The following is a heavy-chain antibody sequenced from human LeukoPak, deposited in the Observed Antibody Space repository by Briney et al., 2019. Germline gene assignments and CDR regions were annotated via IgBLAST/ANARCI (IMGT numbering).Heavy chain of an antibody. CDR1: GGTFSSYA. CDR3: AEEPLGGRGYYSYGMDV. V-gene: IGHV1-69*13. Sequence: GASVKVSCKASGGTFSSYASSWVRQAPGQGLEWMGGFIPIFGTSNYAQKFQGRVTITADESTSTAYMELSSLRSEDTAVYYCAEEPLGGRGYYSYGMDVWGQGTTVTVSS. D-gene: IGHD2-15*01. J-gene: IGHJ6*02. CDR2: FIPIFGTS.